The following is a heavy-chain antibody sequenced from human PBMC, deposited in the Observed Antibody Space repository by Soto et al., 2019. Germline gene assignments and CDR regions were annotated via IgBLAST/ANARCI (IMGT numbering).Heavy chain of an antibody. CDR1: GYSFTSYW. CDR2: IYPGDSDT. V-gene: IGHV5-51*01. Sequence: PXESLNISCKGCGYSFTSYWIGWVRQMPGKGLEWMGIIYPGDSDTRYSPSFQGQVTISADKSISTAYLQWSSLKASDTAMYYCARTSGYSSGWYGSWGQGTLVTVSS. CDR3: ARTSGYSSGWYGS. D-gene: IGHD6-19*01. J-gene: IGHJ4*02.